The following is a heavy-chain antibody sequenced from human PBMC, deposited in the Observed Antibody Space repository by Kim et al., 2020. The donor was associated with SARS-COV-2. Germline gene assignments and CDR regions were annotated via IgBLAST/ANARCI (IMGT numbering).Heavy chain of an antibody. V-gene: IGHV4-61*01. Sequence: SETLSLTCTVSGGSVSSGSYYWSWIRQPPGKGLEWIGYIYYSGSTNYNPSLKSRVTISVDTSKNQFSLKLSSVTAADTAVYYCAREGTGTIFDYWGQGTLVTVSS. J-gene: IGHJ4*02. CDR3: AREGTGTIFDY. CDR1: GGSVSSGSYY. CDR2: IYYSGST. D-gene: IGHD1-7*01.